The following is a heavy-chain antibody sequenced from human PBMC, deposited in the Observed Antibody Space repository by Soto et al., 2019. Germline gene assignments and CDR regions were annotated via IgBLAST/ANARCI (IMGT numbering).Heavy chain of an antibody. D-gene: IGHD3-22*01. CDR3: ARSPTYDSTDY. CDR2: INHSGST. V-gene: IGHV4-34*01. Sequence: REPPGKGLEWIGEINHSGSTNYNPSLKSRVTISVDTSKNQFSLKLSSVTAADTAVYYCARSPTYDSTDYWGQGTLVTVSS. J-gene: IGHJ4*02.